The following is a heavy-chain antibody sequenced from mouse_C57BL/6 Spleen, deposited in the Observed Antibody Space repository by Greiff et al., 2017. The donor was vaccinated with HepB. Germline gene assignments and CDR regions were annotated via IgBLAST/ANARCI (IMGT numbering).Heavy chain of an antibody. CDR1: GYTFTSYW. J-gene: IGHJ4*01. V-gene: IGHV1-52*01. CDR3: ARRDYGSSHYAMDY. D-gene: IGHD1-1*01. CDR2: IDPSDSET. Sequence: QVQLQQPGAELVRPGSSVKLSCKASGYTFTSYWMHWVKQRPIQGLEWIGNIDPSDSETHYNQKFKDKATLTVDKSSSTAYMQLSSLTSEDSAVYYGARRDYGSSHYAMDYWGQGTSVTVSS.